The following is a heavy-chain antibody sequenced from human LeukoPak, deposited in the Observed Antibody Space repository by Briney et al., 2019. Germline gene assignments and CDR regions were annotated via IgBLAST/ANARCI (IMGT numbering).Heavy chain of an antibody. CDR3: AREVGYSGYEFPSSYVDY. J-gene: IGHJ4*02. CDR2: ISSSGSTI. D-gene: IGHD5-12*01. V-gene: IGHV3-48*04. CDR1: GFTFSSYA. Sequence: PGGSLRLSCAASGFTFSSYAMSWVRQAPGKGLEWVPYISSSGSTIYYADSVKGRFTISRDNAKNSLYLQMNSLRAEDTAVYYCAREVGYSGYEFPSSYVDYWGQGTLVTVSS.